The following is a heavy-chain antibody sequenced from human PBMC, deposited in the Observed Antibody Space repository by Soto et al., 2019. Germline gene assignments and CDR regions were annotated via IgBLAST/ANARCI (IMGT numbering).Heavy chain of an antibody. Sequence: SETLSLTFAVSGGSLSSSNWWSWVRQPPGKGLEWIGEIYHSGSTNYNPSLKSRVTISVDKSKNQFSLKLSSVTAADTAVYYCAREGSSEASDWFGPWGQGTLVTVSS. D-gene: IGHD6-25*01. J-gene: IGHJ5*02. CDR3: AREGSSEASDWFGP. V-gene: IGHV4-4*02. CDR2: IYHSGST. CDR1: GGSLSSSNW.